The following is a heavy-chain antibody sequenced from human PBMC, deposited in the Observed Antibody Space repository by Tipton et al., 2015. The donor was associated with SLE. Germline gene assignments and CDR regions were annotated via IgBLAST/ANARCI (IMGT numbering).Heavy chain of an antibody. CDR3: ARDPGASSAWYYFDY. Sequence: SLRLSCEASGFSFSSYWMSWVRQTPGKGLEWVAKINQDGSVKYYVDSVRGRFTIFRDNAKNSLYLQMNSLRAEDAAVYYCARDPGASSAWYYFDYWGLGALFAVSS. CDR2: INQDGSVK. V-gene: IGHV3-7*01. D-gene: IGHD2-2*01. CDR1: GFSFSSYW. J-gene: IGHJ4*02.